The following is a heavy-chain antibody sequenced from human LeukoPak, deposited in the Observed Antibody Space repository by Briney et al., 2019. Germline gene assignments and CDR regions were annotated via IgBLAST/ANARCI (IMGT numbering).Heavy chain of an antibody. CDR1: GGTFSSYA. CDR3: AREIVVVVAATVVHLGWFDP. V-gene: IGHV1-69*13. D-gene: IGHD2-15*01. CDR2: IIPIFGTA. Sequence: ASVKVSCKASGGTFSSYAISWVRQAPGQGLEWMGGIIPIFGTANYAQKFQGRVTITADESTSTAYMELSSLRSEDTAVYYCAREIVVVVAATVVHLGWFDPWGQGTLVTVSS. J-gene: IGHJ5*02.